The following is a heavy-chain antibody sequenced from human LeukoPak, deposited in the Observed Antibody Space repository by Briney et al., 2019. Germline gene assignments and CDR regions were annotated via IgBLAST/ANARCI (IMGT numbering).Heavy chain of an antibody. D-gene: IGHD3-22*01. Sequence: SETLSLTCAVSGYSISSGYCWGWIRQPPGKGLEWIGSIYHSGSTYYNPSLKSRVTISVDTSKNQFSLKLSSVTAADTAVYYCARPSDSSGYSLPGFDYWGQGTLVTVSS. CDR1: GYSISSGYC. CDR3: ARPSDSSGYSLPGFDY. V-gene: IGHV4-38-2*01. CDR2: IYHSGST. J-gene: IGHJ4*02.